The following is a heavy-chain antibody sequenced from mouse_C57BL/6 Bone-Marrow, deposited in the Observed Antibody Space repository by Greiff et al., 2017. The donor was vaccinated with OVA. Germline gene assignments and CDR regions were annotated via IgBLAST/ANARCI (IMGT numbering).Heavy chain of an antibody. V-gene: IGHV2-9*01. D-gene: IGHD2-4*01. CDR2: IWGGGST. CDR3: AKHPDYDWFAY. CDR1: GFSLTSYG. J-gene: IGHJ3*01. Sequence: VQRVESGPGLVAPSQSLSITCTVSGFSLTSYGVDWVRQPPGKGLEWLGVIWGGGSTNYTSALMSRLSISKDHSKHKVFLKMNRLQADDTAMYYCAKHPDYDWFAYWGQGTLVTVSA.